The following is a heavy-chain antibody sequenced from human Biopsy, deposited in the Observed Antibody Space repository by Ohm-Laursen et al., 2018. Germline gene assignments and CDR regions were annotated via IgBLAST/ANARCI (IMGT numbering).Heavy chain of an antibody. CDR3: ARGGNGYNYVTPGTWFDP. D-gene: IGHD5-24*01. Sequence: GTLSLTCNVSGGSISSYYWSWIRQSPGKGLEWIGFIFYSGSTYCNPSLKSRTTISVDSSKNQFSLRLRSVTAADTAVYYCARGGNGYNYVTPGTWFDPWGRGTPVTVSS. CDR2: IFYSGST. V-gene: IGHV4-59*01. CDR1: GGSISSYY. J-gene: IGHJ5*02.